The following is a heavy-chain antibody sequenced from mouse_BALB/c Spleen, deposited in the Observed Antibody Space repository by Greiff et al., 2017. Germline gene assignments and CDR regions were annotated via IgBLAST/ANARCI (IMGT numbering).Heavy chain of an antibody. D-gene: IGHD1-1*01. CDR1: GFTFSSYA. V-gene: IGHV5-6-5*01. CDR2: ISSGGST. CDR3: ARPPYYYGSSGFAY. J-gene: IGHJ3*01. Sequence: EVQLVESGGGLVKPGGSLKLSCAASGFTFSSYAMSWVRQTPEKRLEWVASISSGGSTYYPDSVKGRFTISRDNARNILYLQMSSLRSEDTAMYYCARPPYYYGSSGFAYWGQGTLVTVSA.